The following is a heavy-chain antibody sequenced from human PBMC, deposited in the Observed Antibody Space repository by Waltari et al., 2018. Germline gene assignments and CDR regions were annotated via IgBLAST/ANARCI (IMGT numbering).Heavy chain of an antibody. V-gene: IGHV3-48*01. J-gene: IGHJ3*02. CDR1: GFTFNSYS. CDR2: ISSGSSTI. D-gene: IGHD2-2*01. CDR3: ARGGYCNSTTCHGSSAFDI. Sequence: EVSLVESGGDLVQPGESRRLSCAASGFTFNSYSRNWIRQAPGKGRVWLSYISSGSSTIFYGDSVKGRFTISRDNAKNSLYLRMNSLRAEDTAVYYCARGGYCNSTTCHGSSAFDIWGQGTVVTVSS.